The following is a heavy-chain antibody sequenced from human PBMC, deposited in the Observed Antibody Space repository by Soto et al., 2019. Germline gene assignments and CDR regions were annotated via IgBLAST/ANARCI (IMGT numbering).Heavy chain of an antibody. V-gene: IGHV4-31*03. CDR3: ASGAHPRLDY. CDR1: GGSISSGGYY. J-gene: IGHJ4*02. CDR2: IYYSGST. Sequence: SETLSLTCTVSGGSISSGGYYWSWIRQHPGKGLEWIGYIYYSGSTYYNPSLKSRVTISVDTSKNQFSLKLSSVTAADTAVYYCASGAHPRLDYWGQGTLVTVSS.